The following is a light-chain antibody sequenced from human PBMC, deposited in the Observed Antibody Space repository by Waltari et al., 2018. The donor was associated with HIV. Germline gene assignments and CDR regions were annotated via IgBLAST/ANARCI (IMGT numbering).Light chain of an antibody. J-gene: IGLJ3*02. CDR1: SRPVGGYNS. V-gene: IGLV2-14*01. CDR3: SSYTSSSTWV. CDR2: DVS. Sequence: QSAMTQPASVSGSPGQSITLSCTGTSRPVGGYNSLSWYQQHPGKAPKLMIYDVSNRPSGVSNRVSGSKSGNTASLTISGLQAEDEADYYCSSYTSSSTWVFGGGTKLTVL.